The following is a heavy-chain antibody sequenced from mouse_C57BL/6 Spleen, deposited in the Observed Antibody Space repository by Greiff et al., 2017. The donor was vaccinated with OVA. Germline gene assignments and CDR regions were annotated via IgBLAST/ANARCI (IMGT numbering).Heavy chain of an antibody. CDR3: ARITMVTTYYFDY. J-gene: IGHJ2*01. CDR1: GYTFTNYW. V-gene: IGHV1-63*01. CDR2: IYPGGGYT. D-gene: IGHD2-2*01. Sequence: VQLQESGAELVRPGTSVKMSCKASGYTFTNYWIGWAKQRPGHGLEWIGDIYPGGGYTNYNEKFKGKATLTADKSSSTAYMQFSSLTSEDSAIYYCARITMVTTYYFDYWGQGTTLTVSS.